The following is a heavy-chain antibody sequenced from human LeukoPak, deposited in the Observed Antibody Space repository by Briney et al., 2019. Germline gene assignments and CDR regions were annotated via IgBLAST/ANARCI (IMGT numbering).Heavy chain of an antibody. CDR2: IYYSGST. Sequence: PSETLSLTCTVSGGSISSGDYYWSWIRQPPGKGLEWIGYIYYSGSTYYNPSLKSRVTISVDTSKNQFSLKLSSVTAADTAVYYCARDRGIVAPDDAFDIWGQGTMVTVSS. CDR3: ARDRGIVAPDDAFDI. V-gene: IGHV4-30-4*08. D-gene: IGHD5-12*01. J-gene: IGHJ3*02. CDR1: GGSISSGDYY.